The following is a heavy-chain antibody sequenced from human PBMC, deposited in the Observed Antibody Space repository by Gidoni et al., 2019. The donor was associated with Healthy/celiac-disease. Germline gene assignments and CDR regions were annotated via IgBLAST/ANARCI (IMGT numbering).Heavy chain of an antibody. V-gene: IGHV3-15*07. Sequence: EVQLVESGGGLIKPGGSLSLSCAASGFTFSTAWMNWVGQAPGKGLEWVGRIKSKTDGGTPHYAAPVKGRFTISRDDSKHTLYLQMNSLKTEDTAVYYCPTDSSGWYSFDYWGQGTLVTVSS. CDR1: GFTFSTAW. D-gene: IGHD6-19*01. J-gene: IGHJ4*02. CDR2: IKSKTDGGTP. CDR3: PTDSSGWYSFDY.